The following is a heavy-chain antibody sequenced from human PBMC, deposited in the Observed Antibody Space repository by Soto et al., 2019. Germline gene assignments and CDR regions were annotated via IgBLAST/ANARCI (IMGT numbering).Heavy chain of an antibody. D-gene: IGHD6-13*01. J-gene: IGHJ5*02. Sequence: TLSLNCTVSGGCFSSGYYYWSWIRQHPGKGLEWIGYIYNTGSTDYNASLKSRLTMSVESSKNQFSMRLTSVTAADEAVYFCARDSRFTSSWFWFDPWGQGTLVTVSS. CDR2: IYNTGST. CDR1: GGCFSSGYYY. CDR3: ARDSRFTSSWFWFDP. V-gene: IGHV4-31*03.